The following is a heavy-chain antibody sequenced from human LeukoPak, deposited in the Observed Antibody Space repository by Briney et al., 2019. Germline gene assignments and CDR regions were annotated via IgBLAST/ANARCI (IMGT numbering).Heavy chain of an antibody. CDR1: GYSISSGYC. J-gene: IGHJ5*02. Sequence: SETLSLTCAVSGYSISSGYCWGWIRRPPGKGLEWIGSIYHSGSTYYNPSLKSRVTISVDTSKNQFSLKLSSVTAADTAVYYCARDRSDSSSWNWFDPWGQGTLVTVSS. V-gene: IGHV4-38-2*02. CDR3: ARDRSDSSSWNWFDP. D-gene: IGHD6-13*01. CDR2: IYHSGST.